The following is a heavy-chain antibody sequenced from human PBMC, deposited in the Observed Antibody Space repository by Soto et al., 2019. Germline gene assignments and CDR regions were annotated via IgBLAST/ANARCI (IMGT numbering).Heavy chain of an antibody. V-gene: IGHV1-8*01. CDR1: GYTFASHD. Sequence: QVQLVQSGAEVKKPGASVKVSCKASGYTFASHDINWVRQATGQGLEWMGWMNPRSGNTGYAQKFQDRVTMTRDNSISTVYMELSSLRHEETAVYYCARGLGDSSGSDASDIWGQGTMVTVSS. CDR3: ARGLGDSSGSDASDI. CDR2: MNPRSGNT. D-gene: IGHD3-22*01. J-gene: IGHJ3*02.